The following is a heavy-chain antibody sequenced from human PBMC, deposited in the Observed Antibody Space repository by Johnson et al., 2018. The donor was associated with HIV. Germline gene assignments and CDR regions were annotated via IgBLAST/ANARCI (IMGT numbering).Heavy chain of an antibody. V-gene: IGHV3-23*04. CDR1: GFTFSNYA. D-gene: IGHD3-16*01. J-gene: IGHJ3*02. CDR3: AKDGPFGSGIDASDI. Sequence: VQLVESGGGVVQPGRSLRLSCAASGFTFSNYAMHWVRQAPGKGLEWVSAISGSGGSTYYADSVKGRFTIYSDNSKNTVYLQMNSLRGEDTAVYYCAKDGPFGSGIDASDIWGQGTMVTVSS. CDR2: ISGSGGST.